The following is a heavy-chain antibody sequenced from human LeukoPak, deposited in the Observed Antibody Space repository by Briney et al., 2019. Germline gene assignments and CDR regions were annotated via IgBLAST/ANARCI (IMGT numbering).Heavy chain of an antibody. J-gene: IGHJ4*02. Sequence: PGRSLRLSCAASGFSFDDYAMHWVRQAPGKGLEWVSGISWNSGSIGYADSVKGRFTISRDNAKNSLYLQMNSLRAEDTALYYCTKTSGYSYGESDYWGQGTLVTVSS. CDR2: ISWNSGSI. CDR3: TKTSGYSYGESDY. V-gene: IGHV3-9*01. CDR1: GFSFDDYA. D-gene: IGHD5-18*01.